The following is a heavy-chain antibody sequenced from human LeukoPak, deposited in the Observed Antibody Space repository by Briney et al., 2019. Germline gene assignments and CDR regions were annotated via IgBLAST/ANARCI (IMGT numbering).Heavy chain of an antibody. CDR2: IYPGDSDT. J-gene: IGHJ4*02. D-gene: IGHD3-22*01. CDR3: ARLYDSSGYISHHDY. CDR1: GYSFTSYW. V-gene: IGHV5-51*01. Sequence: GESLKISCEGSGYSFTSYWIGWVRQMPGKGLEWMGIIYPGDSDTRYSPSFQGQVTISADKSISTAYLQWSSLKASDTAMYYCARLYDSSGYISHHDYWGQGTLVTVSS.